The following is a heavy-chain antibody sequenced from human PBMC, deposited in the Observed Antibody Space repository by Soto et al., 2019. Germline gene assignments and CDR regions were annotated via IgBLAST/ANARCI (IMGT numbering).Heavy chain of an antibody. D-gene: IGHD2-21*02. Sequence: SETLSLTCTVSGGSISRYYWSLIRQPPGKGLEWIGYMYNTGSTVYNPSFKSRVTISVDTSKNQFSLKLNSVTAADTAVYYCARDLWGYCGADCYPLDVWGQGTTVTVS. CDR2: MYNTGST. CDR1: GGSISRYY. J-gene: IGHJ6*02. V-gene: IGHV4-59*01. CDR3: ARDLWGYCGADCYPLDV.